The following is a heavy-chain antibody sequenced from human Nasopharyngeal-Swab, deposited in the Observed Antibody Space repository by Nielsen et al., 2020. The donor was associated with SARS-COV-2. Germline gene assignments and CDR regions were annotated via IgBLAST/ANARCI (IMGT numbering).Heavy chain of an antibody. CDR3: ARDPYGDYATGQFDY. CDR1: GFTFSTYS. CDR2: ITSSSSTK. Sequence: GGSLRLSCAASGFTFSTYSMNWVRQAPGKGLEWVSYITSSSSTKYYADSVKGRFTISRDNAKNSLYLQMDSLRAEDTALYYCARDPYGDYATGQFDYWGQGTLVTVSS. J-gene: IGHJ4*02. V-gene: IGHV3-48*04. D-gene: IGHD4-17*01.